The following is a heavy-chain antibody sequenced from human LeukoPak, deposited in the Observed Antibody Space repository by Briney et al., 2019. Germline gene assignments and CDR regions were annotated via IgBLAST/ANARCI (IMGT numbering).Heavy chain of an antibody. CDR3: ARYSSSWYYFDY. V-gene: IGHV4-39*01. J-gene: IGHJ4*02. CDR1: GGSISSSSYY. Sequence: SETLSLTCTVSGGSISSSSYYWGWIRQPPGKGLEWIGSISYSGNTYYNPSLKSRVTKSRVTISVDTSKNQFSLKLSSVTAADTTVYYCARYSSSWYYFDYWGQGTLVTVSS. D-gene: IGHD6-13*01. CDR2: ISYSGNT.